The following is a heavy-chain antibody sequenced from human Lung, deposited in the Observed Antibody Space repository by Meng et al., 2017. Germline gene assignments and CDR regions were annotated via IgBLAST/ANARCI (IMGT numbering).Heavy chain of an antibody. V-gene: IGHV3-15*01. D-gene: IGHD3-3*02. CDR2: IKSKPDGETI. CDR3: TGHIYY. Sequence: VWSGGVLAKPGGCIRPSWEGTGFTFRNALMTWVRQVPGKRLELVGRIKSKPDGETIDYAAPVKGRFTISRDYSKNTVYLQMNSLKTEHTALYFCTGHIYYWGQGTLVTVSS. CDR1: GFTFRNAL. J-gene: IGHJ4*02.